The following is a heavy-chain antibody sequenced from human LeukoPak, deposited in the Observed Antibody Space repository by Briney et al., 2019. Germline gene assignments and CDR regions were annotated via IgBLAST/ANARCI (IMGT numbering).Heavy chain of an antibody. CDR3: ARAGRYFDWSQYYFDY. D-gene: IGHD3-9*01. V-gene: IGHV4-31*03. J-gene: IGHJ4*02. CDR1: GGSISSGGYY. CDR2: IYYSGST. Sequence: SETLSLTCTVSGGSISSGGYYWSWIRQHPGKGLEWIGYIYYSGSTYYNPSLKSRVTISVDTSKNQFSLKLSSVTAADTAVYYCARAGRYFDWSQYYFDYWGQGTLVTVSS.